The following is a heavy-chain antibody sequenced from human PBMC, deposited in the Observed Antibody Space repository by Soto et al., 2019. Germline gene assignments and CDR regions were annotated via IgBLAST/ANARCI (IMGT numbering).Heavy chain of an antibody. CDR3: ARDMWQQLVKGGWFDP. D-gene: IGHD6-13*01. CDR1: GYTFTSYG. Sequence: QVQLVQSGAEVKKPGASVKVSCKASGYTFTSYGISWVRQAPGQGLEWMGWISAYNGNTNYAQKLQGRVTMTTDTSTSTAYRELRSLRSDDTAVYYCARDMWQQLVKGGWFDPWGQGTLVTVSS. V-gene: IGHV1-18*01. J-gene: IGHJ5*02. CDR2: ISAYNGNT.